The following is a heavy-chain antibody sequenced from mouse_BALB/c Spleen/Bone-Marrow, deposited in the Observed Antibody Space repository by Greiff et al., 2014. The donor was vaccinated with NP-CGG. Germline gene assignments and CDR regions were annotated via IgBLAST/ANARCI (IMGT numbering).Heavy chain of an antibody. J-gene: IGHJ4*01. D-gene: IGHD1-1*01. CDR3: AAITTVVARYAMDY. CDR2: ISSGSSTI. CDR1: GFTFSSFG. Sequence: EVQVVESGGGLVQPGGSRKLSCAASGFTFSSFGMHWVRQAPEKGLEWVAYISSGSSTIYYADTVKGRFTISRDNPKNTLFLQMTSLRSEDTAIYYCAAITTVVARYAMDYWGQGTSVTASS. V-gene: IGHV5-17*02.